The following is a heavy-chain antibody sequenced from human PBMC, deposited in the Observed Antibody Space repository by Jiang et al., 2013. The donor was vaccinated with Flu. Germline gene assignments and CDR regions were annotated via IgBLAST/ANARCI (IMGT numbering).Heavy chain of an antibody. J-gene: IGHJ5*02. CDR2: SHPYLGTA. CDR3: ARGGVVDYGDYPNWFDP. Sequence: MGGSHPYLGTANYAQKFQGRVTITADESTSTAYMELSSLRSEDTAVYYCARGGVVDYGDYPNWFDPWGQGTLVTISS. D-gene: IGHD4-17*01. V-gene: IGHV1-69*01.